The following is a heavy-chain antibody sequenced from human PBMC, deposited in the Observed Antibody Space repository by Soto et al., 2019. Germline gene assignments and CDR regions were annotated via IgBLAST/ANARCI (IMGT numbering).Heavy chain of an antibody. CDR3: ARESGQLGGGDAFDI. D-gene: IGHD6-6*01. CDR1: GFTFTYSA. J-gene: IGHJ3*02. CDR2: LGATGGST. Sequence: GSLRLSCAASGFTFTYSAMSWVRQAPGKGLEWVSGLGATGGSTYYADSVKGRFTISGDNSRTTLFLQMNSLRAEDTAVYYCARESGQLGGGDAFDIWGQGTMVTVSS. V-gene: IGHV3-23*01.